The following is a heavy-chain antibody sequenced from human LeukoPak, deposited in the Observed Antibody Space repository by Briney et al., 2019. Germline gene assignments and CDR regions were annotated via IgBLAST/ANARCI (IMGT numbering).Heavy chain of an antibody. J-gene: IGHJ4*02. CDR3: AKNLIGVTAIYY. Sequence: GGSLRLSCAASGFTFSSYGMGWVRQAPGKGLEWVSAISGSGGSTYYADSVKGRFTISRDNSKNTLYLQMNSLRAEDTAVYYCAKNLIGVTAIYYWGQGTLVTVSS. D-gene: IGHD2-21*02. CDR2: ISGSGGST. CDR1: GFTFSSYG. V-gene: IGHV3-23*01.